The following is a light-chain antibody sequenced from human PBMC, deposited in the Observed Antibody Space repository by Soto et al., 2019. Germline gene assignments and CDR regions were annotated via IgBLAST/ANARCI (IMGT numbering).Light chain of an antibody. CDR2: YDD. V-gene: IGLV1-36*01. J-gene: IGLJ2*01. CDR1: RSNIGNNA. CDR3: AVWDDNLNGVV. Sequence: QSVLTQPPSVSAAPRQRVTISCSGSRSNIGNNAVNWYQQLPGKAPKLLIYYDDLLPSGVSDRFSGSKSGTSASLAISGLQSEDEADYYCAVWDDNLNGVVFGGGTKVTVL.